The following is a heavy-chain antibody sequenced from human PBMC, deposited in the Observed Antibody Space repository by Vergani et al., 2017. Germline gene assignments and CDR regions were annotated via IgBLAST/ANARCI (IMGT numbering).Heavy chain of an antibody. Sequence: EVQLLESGGGLVQPGGSLRLSCAASGFTFSSYAMSWVRQAPGKGLEWVSAISGSGGSTYYADSVKGRFTISRDNSKNTLYLQMNSLRAEDTAVYYCAKVPVGAVTPRRPHFDYWGQGTLVTVSS. CDR2: ISGSGGST. V-gene: IGHV3-23*01. CDR3: AKVPVGAVTPRRPHFDY. J-gene: IGHJ4*02. CDR1: GFTFSSYA. D-gene: IGHD3-3*01.